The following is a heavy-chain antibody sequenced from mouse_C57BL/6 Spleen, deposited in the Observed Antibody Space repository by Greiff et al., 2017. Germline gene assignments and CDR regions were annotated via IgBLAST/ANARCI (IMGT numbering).Heavy chain of an antibody. D-gene: IGHD1-1*01. J-gene: IGHJ4*01. CDR3: ARSSYYYGIAGDYAMDY. Sequence: QVQLQQPGAELVRPGSSVKLSCKASGYTFTSYWMHWVKQRPIQGLEWIGHIDPSDSETHYNQKFKDKATLTVDKSSSTAYMQLSSLTSEDSAVYYGARSSYYYGIAGDYAMDYWGQGTSVTVSS. CDR2: IDPSDSET. V-gene: IGHV1-52*01. CDR1: GYTFTSYW.